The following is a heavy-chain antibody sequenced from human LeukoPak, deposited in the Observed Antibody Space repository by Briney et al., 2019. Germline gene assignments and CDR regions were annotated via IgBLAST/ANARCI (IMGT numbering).Heavy chain of an antibody. CDR1: GYTFTSYY. CDR3: ARVIAARYYFDY. D-gene: IGHD5-12*01. V-gene: IGHV1-46*01. Sequence: ASVKVSCKASGYTFTSYYVHWVRQAPGQGLEWMGIINPSDGITSHAQKFQGRFTVTRDTSTNTVYMELSSLTFEDTAVYYCARVIAARYYFDYWGQGTLVTVSS. J-gene: IGHJ4*02. CDR2: INPSDGIT.